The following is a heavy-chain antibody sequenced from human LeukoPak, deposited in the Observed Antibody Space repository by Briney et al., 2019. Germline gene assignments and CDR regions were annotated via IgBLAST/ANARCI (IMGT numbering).Heavy chain of an antibody. CDR2: IYYSGST. D-gene: IGHD6-13*01. Sequence: SGPTLVKPSETLSLTCTVSGGSISSYYWSWIRQPPGKRLEWIGYIYYSGSTNYNPSLKSRVTISVDTSKNQFSLKLSSVTAADTAVYYCARCGLDSSSWYVFLFDYWGQGTLVTVSS. V-gene: IGHV4-59*01. J-gene: IGHJ4*02. CDR3: ARCGLDSSSWYVFLFDY. CDR1: GGSISSYY.